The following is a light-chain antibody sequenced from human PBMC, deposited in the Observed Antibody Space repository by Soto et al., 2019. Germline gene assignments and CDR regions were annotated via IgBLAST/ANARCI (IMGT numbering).Light chain of an antibody. V-gene: IGLV1-40*01. Sequence: SGLTQPPSVSGAPGQRVTVSCTGSRSNIGADYDVHWYQQLPGTAPKLLVYDNRTRPSGVPDRFSGSKSGTSASLAITGLQAEDEADYYCQSYDRSLSGYVFGTGTKVTVL. J-gene: IGLJ1*01. CDR2: DNR. CDR1: RSNIGADYD. CDR3: QSYDRSLSGYV.